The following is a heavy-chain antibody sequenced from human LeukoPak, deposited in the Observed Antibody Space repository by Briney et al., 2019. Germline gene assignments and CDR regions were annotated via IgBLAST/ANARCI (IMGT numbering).Heavy chain of an antibody. CDR1: GGSFSGYY. D-gene: IGHD3-10*01. Sequence: PSETLSLTCAVYGGSFSGYYWSWIRQPPGKGLEWIGEINHSGSTNYNPSLKSRVTISVDTSKNQFSLKLSSVTAADTAVYYCARKLWFGELVYYFDYWGQGTLVTVSS. CDR2: INHSGST. V-gene: IGHV4-34*01. J-gene: IGHJ4*02. CDR3: ARKLWFGELVYYFDY.